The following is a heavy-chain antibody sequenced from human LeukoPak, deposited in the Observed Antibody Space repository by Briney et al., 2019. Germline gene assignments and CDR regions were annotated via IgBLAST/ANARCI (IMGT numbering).Heavy chain of an antibody. D-gene: IGHD6-19*01. CDR2: IKQDGTEK. J-gene: IGHJ4*02. V-gene: IGHV3-7*01. CDR3: ASPSGYSSGWNPFDH. CDR1: GFTFRSYW. Sequence: GGSLRLSCAASGFTFRSYWMSWVRQAPGKGLEWAAKIKQDGTEKHYVDSVRGRFTISRDNSKNSLYLQMNSLRAEDTAMYYCASPSGYSSGWNPFDHWGQGTLVTVSS.